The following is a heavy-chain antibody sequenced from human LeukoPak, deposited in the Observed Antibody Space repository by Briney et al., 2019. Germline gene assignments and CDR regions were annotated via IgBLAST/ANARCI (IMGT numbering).Heavy chain of an antibody. D-gene: IGHD2-2*01. CDR2: IRYDGSNK. CDR3: AKDHPLYCSSTSCPKGD. Sequence: GGSLRLSCAASGFTFSSYGMHWVHQAPGKGLEWVAFIRYDGSNKYYADSVKGRFTISRDNSKNTLYLQMNSLRAEDTAVYYCAKDHPLYCSSTSCPKGDWGQGTLVTVSS. J-gene: IGHJ4*02. V-gene: IGHV3-30*02. CDR1: GFTFSSYG.